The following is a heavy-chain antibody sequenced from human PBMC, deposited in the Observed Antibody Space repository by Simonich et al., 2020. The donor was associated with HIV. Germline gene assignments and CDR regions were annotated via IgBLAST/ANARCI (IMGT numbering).Heavy chain of an antibody. CDR3: ARSIVAAGFGGAFDI. V-gene: IGHV1-2*06. Sequence: QVQLVQSGAEVKKPVASVKVSCKTSGYTFTDYYMHWVRQAPGQGLEWMGRINPNSGGTNYAQKFQGRVTRTRDTSISTAYMELSRLTSDDTAVYYCARSIVAAGFGGAFDIWGQGTMVTVSS. D-gene: IGHD6-13*01. CDR2: INPNSGGT. CDR1: GYTFTDYY. J-gene: IGHJ3*02.